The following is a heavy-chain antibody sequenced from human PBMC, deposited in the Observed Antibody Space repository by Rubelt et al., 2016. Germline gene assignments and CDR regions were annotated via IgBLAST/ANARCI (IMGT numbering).Heavy chain of an antibody. CDR2: IIPIFGTA. V-gene: IGHV1-69*13. Sequence: QVQLVQSGAEVKKPGASVKVSCKASGGTFSSYAISWVRQAPGQGLEWMGGIIPIFGTANYGQKFQGRVTITADESTSTDYMELSSLRSEDTAVYYCARSGYSFNWFDPWGQGTLVTVSS. J-gene: IGHJ5*02. CDR1: GGTFSSYA. CDR3: ARSGYSFNWFDP. D-gene: IGHD4-11*01.